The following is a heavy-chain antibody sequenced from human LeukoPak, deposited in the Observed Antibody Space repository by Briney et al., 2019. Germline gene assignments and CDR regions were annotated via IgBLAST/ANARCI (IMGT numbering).Heavy chain of an antibody. Sequence: GGALRLSCAASGFTLSSYNMNWVRQAPGKGREWVSYTSSSSTTIYHADSVKGRFTISRDNAKNQLYLQMNSRRDEDTAAYYCARSRGSDYWGQGTLVTVSS. D-gene: IGHD5-12*01. V-gene: IGHV3-48*02. J-gene: IGHJ4*02. CDR2: TSSSSTTI. CDR3: ARSRGSDY. CDR1: GFTLSSYN.